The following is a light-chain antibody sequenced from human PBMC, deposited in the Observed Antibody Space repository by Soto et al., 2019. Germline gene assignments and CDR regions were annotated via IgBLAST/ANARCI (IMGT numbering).Light chain of an antibody. Sequence: DIQMTQSPSTLSASVGDSVTITCRASQKISTYLSWFKQRPGRAPDLLIFAASILHSGVPSRFSGSGSATHVTLTITGLQPEDFATYYCQQTDSSPYTFGQGTKLEI. CDR2: AAS. J-gene: IGKJ2*01. V-gene: IGKV1-39*01. CDR3: QQTDSSPYT. CDR1: QKISTY.